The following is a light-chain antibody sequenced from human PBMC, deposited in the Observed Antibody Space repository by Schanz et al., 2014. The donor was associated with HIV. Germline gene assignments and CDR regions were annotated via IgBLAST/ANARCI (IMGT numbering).Light chain of an antibody. J-gene: IGLJ2*01. CDR3: ATWDSTLSAVV. CDR1: SSNIGNNY. CDR2: DND. Sequence: QSVLTQPPSVSAAPGQKVTISCSGSSSNIGNNYVSWYQQLPGTAPEFLIYDNDKRPSGIPDRFSGSKSGTSATLGITGLQTEDEADYFCATWDSTLSAVVFGGGTKLTVL. V-gene: IGLV1-51*01.